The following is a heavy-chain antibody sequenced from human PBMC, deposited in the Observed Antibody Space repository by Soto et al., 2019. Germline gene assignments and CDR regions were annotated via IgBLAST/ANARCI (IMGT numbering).Heavy chain of an antibody. Sequence: SETLSLTCTVSGGSISSYYWSWIRQPPGKGLEWIGYIYYSGSTNYNPSLKSRVTISVDTSKNQFSLKLSSVTAADTAVYYCARRWGDTFDYWGQGTLVTVSS. CDR2: IYYSGST. CDR1: GGSISSYY. D-gene: IGHD2-21*02. CDR3: ARRWGDTFDY. V-gene: IGHV4-59*01. J-gene: IGHJ4*02.